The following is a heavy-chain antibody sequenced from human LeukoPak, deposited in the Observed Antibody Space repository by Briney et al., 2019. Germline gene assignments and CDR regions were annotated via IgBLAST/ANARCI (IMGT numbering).Heavy chain of an antibody. Sequence: WGSLRLSCAASGFTFSSYGMHWVRQAPGKGLEWVAFIRYDGSNKYYADSVKGRFTISRDNSKNTLYLQMNSLRAEDTAVYYCARLGYCSSTSCYRRPGQDWGQGTLVTVSS. CDR1: GFTFSSYG. D-gene: IGHD2-2*02. CDR2: IRYDGSNK. J-gene: IGHJ4*02. CDR3: ARLGYCSSTSCYRRPGQD. V-gene: IGHV3-30*02.